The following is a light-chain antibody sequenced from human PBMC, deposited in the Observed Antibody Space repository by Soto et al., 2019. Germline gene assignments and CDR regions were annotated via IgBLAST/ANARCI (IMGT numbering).Light chain of an antibody. J-gene: IGKJ3*01. V-gene: IGKV4-1*01. CDR2: WAS. Sequence: DIVMTQSPDSLAVSPGERATINCKSSQSVLYSSNNKDYLAWYQQKPGQPPKLLIYWASTRESGVPDRFSGSGSETDFTLTISSLQAEDVAVYYCHQYYSTPPTFGPGTKVDV. CDR1: QSVLYSSNNKDY. CDR3: HQYYSTPPT.